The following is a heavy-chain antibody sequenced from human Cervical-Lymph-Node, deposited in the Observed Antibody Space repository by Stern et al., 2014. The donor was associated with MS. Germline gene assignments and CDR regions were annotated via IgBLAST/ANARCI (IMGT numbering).Heavy chain of an antibody. CDR3: FDI. Sequence: EVQLVESGAEVKKPGESLKISCKGSGYSFTSYWIGWVRQMPGKGLEWMGIIYPGDSDTRYSPSFQGQVTISADKSISTAYLQCYCARRVLWFGDNAFDIWGQGTMVTVSS. J-gene: IGHJ3*02. CDR1: GYSFTSYW. D-gene: IGHD3-10*01. CDR2: IYPGDSDT. V-gene: IGHV5-51*01.